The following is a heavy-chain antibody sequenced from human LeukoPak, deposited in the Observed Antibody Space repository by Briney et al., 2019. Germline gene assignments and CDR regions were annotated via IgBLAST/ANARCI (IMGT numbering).Heavy chain of an antibody. D-gene: IGHD5-12*01. CDR2: IIPIFVTA. CDR3: ARDQGEYSGYDNGYYYGMDV. CDR1: GGTFSSSA. J-gene: IGHJ6*02. Sequence: SVKVSCKASGGTFSSSAISWVRQAPGQGLEWMGGIIPIFVTANYAQTFQGRVTITADESTSTAYMELSSLRPEDTAVYYCARDQGEYSGYDNGYYYGMDVWGQGTTVTVSS. V-gene: IGHV1-69*13.